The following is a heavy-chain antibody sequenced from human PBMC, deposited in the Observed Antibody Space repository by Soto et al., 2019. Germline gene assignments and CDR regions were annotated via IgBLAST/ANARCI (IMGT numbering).Heavy chain of an antibody. D-gene: IGHD3-16*01. CDR1: GGSMFSYY. CDR3: AREGASSYASRHFDN. CDR2: IYGGGGT. V-gene: IGHV4-4*07. Sequence: QVQLQESGPGLVKASETLSLTCTVSGGSMFSYYWSWIRQPAGKGLEWIARIYGGGGTNYNPSLKSRVTMSLDTSKNKFSLRLTSVTAADTAVYYCAREGASSYASRHFDNWGPGTLVTVSS. J-gene: IGHJ4*02.